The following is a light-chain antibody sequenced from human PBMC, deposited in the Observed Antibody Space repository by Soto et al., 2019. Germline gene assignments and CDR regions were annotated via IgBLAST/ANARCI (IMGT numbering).Light chain of an antibody. V-gene: IGLV2-14*01. J-gene: IGLJ1*01. CDR3: SSYTSSSTLLYV. CDR1: SSDVGGYNY. Sequence: QSALTQPASVSGSPGQSITISCTGTSSDVGGYNYVSWYQQHPGKAPKLMIYDVSHRPSGVSNRLSGCKSGNTASLTISGLQAEDEADYYCSSYTSSSTLLYVFGTGTKLTVL. CDR2: DVS.